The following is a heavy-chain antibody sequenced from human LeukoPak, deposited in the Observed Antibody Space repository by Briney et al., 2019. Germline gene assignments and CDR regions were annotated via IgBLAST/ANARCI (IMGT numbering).Heavy chain of an antibody. J-gene: IGHJ4*02. D-gene: IGHD6-19*01. CDR3: VRALGYSSGCGDY. Sequence: GGSLRLSCAASGFTVSSYWMSWVRQAPGKGLEWVANMKQDGGEKYYVDSVKGRFAISRDNAKNSLFLQMSSLRAEDTAVYYCVRALGYSSGCGDYWGQGTLVTVSS. CDR1: GFTVSSYW. V-gene: IGHV3-7*01. CDR2: MKQDGGEK.